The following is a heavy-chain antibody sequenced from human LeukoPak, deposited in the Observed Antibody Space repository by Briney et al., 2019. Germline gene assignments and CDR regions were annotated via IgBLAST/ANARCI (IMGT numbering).Heavy chain of an antibody. D-gene: IGHD1-26*01. CDR2: MNPNSGNT. CDR3: ARGFLRRGSYHQKKELDY. Sequence: ASVKVSCKASGYTLTSYDINWVRQATGQGLEWMGWMNPNSGNTGYAQKFQGRVTITRNTSISTAYMELSSLRSEDTAVYYCARGFLRRGSYHQKKELDYWGQGTLVTVSS. V-gene: IGHV1-8*03. J-gene: IGHJ4*02. CDR1: GYTLTSYD.